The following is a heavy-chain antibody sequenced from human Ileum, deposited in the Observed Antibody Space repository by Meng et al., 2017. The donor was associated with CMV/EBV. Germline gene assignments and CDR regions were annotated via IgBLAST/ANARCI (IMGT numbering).Heavy chain of an antibody. CDR3: ARYSGSLLSSNWFDP. V-gene: IGHV5-51*01. Sequence: GGSLRLSCKGSGYRFSDYWIGWVRQMPGTGKGLEWMGLIYPGDSQTRYSPAFHGQVTMSVDKSITTAYLQWSSLKASDTAMYYCARYSGSLLSSNWFDPWGQGTLVTVSS. J-gene: IGHJ5*02. D-gene: IGHD1-26*01. CDR1: GYRFSDYW. CDR2: IYPGDSQT.